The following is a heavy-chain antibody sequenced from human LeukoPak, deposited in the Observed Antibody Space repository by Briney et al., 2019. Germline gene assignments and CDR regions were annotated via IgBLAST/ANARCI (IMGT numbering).Heavy chain of an antibody. CDR1: GGSISSSSYY. V-gene: IGHV4-39*01. Sequence: PSETLSLTCTVSGGSISSSSYYWGWIRQPPGKGLEWVGSIYYSGSTYYNPSLKSQVTISVDTSKNQLSLQLSSLTASDTAPHYXXXXXXXTXXXXXXGQXTLV. J-gene: IGHJ4*02. CDR2: IYYSGST. CDR3: XXXXXXTXXXXX.